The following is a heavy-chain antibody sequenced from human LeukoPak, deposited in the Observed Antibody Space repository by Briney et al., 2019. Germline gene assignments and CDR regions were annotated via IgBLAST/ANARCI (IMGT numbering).Heavy chain of an antibody. CDR2: MNPNSGNT. D-gene: IGHD3-16*02. V-gene: IGHV1-8*01. J-gene: IGHJ5*02. CDR1: GYTFTSYD. CDR3: ARVVLGYDYVWGSYRRNWFDP. Sequence: ASVKVSCKASGYTFTSYDINWVRQATGQGLEWMGWMNPNSGNTGYAQKFQGRVTMTGNTSISTAYMELSSLRSEDTAVYYCARVVLGYDYVWGSYRRNWFDPWGQGTLVTVSS.